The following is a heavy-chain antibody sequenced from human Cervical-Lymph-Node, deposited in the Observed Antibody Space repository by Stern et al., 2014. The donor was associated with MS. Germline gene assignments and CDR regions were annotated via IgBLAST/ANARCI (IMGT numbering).Heavy chain of an antibody. J-gene: IGHJ4*02. CDR2: ISGSGGST. D-gene: IGHD4-17*01. V-gene: IGHV3-23*04. CDR1: GFTFSSYS. Sequence: VQLVESGGGLEQPGGSLRLSCAASGFTFSSYSMRWVRQAPGKGLEWVSVISGSGGSTYYADYVQGRFTLSRDKSTNTMYLEMHSLRAEDTAVYYWAKSTVTSLSDYWGQGTLVTVSS. CDR3: AKSTVTSLSDY.